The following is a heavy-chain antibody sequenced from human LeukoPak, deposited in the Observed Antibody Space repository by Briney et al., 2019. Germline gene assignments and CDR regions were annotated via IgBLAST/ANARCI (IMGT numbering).Heavy chain of an antibody. Sequence: SETLSLTCTVSGGSISGYYWSWIRQPPGKGLEWIGYIYTSGSTNYNPSLKSRVNISVDTSKNQLSLKLSSVTAADTAVYYCARTMVVNTWFDPWGQGTLVTVSS. J-gene: IGHJ5*02. CDR2: IYTSGST. V-gene: IGHV4-4*09. CDR3: ARTMVVNTWFDP. D-gene: IGHD4/OR15-4a*01. CDR1: GGSISGYY.